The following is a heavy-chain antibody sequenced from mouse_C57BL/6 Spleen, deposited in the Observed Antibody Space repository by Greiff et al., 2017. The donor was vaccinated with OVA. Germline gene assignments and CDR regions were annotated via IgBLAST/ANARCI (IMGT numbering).Heavy chain of an antibody. V-gene: IGHV2-9-1*01. CDR1: GFSLTSYA. Sequence: VKLQESGPGLVAPSQSLSITCTVSGFSLTSYAISWVRQPPGKGLEWLGVIWPGGGTNYNSALKSRLSISKDNSKSQVFLKMNSLQTDDTARYYCARYDYDGYFDYWGQGTTLTVSS. CDR3: ARYDYDGYFDY. CDR2: IWPGGGT. D-gene: IGHD2-4*01. J-gene: IGHJ2*01.